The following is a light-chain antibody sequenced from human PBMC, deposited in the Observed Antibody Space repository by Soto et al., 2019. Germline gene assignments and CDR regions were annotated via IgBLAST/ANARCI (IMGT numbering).Light chain of an antibody. J-gene: IGKJ4*01. Sequence: EIVLTQSPGTLSLSPGERATLSCKTSQSGGSNYLAWYQQKPGQAPRLLIYGASSRATGIPDRFSGSGSGTDFTLTISRLEPEDFAVYFCQQYGSSPLTFGGGTKVDI. CDR1: QSGGSNY. CDR2: GAS. V-gene: IGKV3-20*01. CDR3: QQYGSSPLT.